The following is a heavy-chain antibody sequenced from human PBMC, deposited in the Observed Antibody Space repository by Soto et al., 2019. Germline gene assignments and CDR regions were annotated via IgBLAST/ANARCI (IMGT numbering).Heavy chain of an antibody. J-gene: IGHJ6*02. CDR1: GFTFSSYG. CDR3: AKENRHYDFWSGYYKPDYYYGMDV. CDR2: ISYDGSNK. Sequence: GGSLRLSCAASGFTFSSYGMHWVRQAPGKGLEWVAVISYDGSNKYYADSVKGRFTISRDNSKNTLYLQMNSLRAEDMAVYYCAKENRHYDFWSGYYKPDYYYGMDVWGQGTTVTVSS. V-gene: IGHV3-30*18. D-gene: IGHD3-3*01.